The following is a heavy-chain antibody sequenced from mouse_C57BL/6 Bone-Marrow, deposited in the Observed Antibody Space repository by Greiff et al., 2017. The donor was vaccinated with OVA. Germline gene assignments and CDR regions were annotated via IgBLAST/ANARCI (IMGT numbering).Heavy chain of an antibody. D-gene: IGHD3-3*01. Sequence: QVHVKQSGAELVRPGTSVKMSCKASGYTFTNYWIGWAKQRPGHGLEWIGDIYPGGGYTNYNEKFKGKATLTAAKSSSTAYMQFSSLTSEDSAIYYCARGDPWFAYWGQGTLVTVSA. CDR2: IYPGGGYT. CDR1: GYTFTNYW. V-gene: IGHV1-63*01. CDR3: ARGDPWFAY. J-gene: IGHJ3*01.